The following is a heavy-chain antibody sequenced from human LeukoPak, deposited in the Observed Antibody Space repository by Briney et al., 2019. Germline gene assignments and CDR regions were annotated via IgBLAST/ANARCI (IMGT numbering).Heavy chain of an antibody. D-gene: IGHD3-10*01. J-gene: IGHJ5*02. Sequence: SVKVSCKASGGTFSSYAISWVRQAPGQGLEWMGGIIPIFGTANYAQKFQGRVTITADKSTSTAYMELSSLRSEDTAVYYCARHLNYYGSGSPVNWFDPRGQGTLVTVSS. CDR2: IIPIFGTA. V-gene: IGHV1-69*06. CDR1: GGTFSSYA. CDR3: ARHLNYYGSGSPVNWFDP.